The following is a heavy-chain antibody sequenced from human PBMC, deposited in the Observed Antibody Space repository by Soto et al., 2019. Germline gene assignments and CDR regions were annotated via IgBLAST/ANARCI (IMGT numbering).Heavy chain of an antibody. CDR1: GFTFSSYA. CDR3: AKDRKSGSGWYWDY. V-gene: IGHV3-23*01. CDR2: SSGSGSTT. J-gene: IGHJ4*02. Sequence: EVQLLESGGGLVQPGGSLRLSCAASGFTFSSYAMSWVRQAPGKGLEWVSGSSGSGSTTYYADSVKGRFTISRDNSKNTLYLQMNSLRAEDTAVYYCAKDRKSGSGWYWDYWGQGTLVTVSS. D-gene: IGHD6-19*01.